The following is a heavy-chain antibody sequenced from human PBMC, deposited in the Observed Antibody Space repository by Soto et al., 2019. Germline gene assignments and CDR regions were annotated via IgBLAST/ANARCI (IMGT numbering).Heavy chain of an antibody. D-gene: IGHD3-22*01. CDR3: ARDYYDSSGYYPYV. Sequence: PGGSLRLSCAASGFTFSNYAMSWVRQARGKGLEWVAVVCYDGTSRYYADSVKGRFTSSRDNSKNTLYLQMNSLRAEDTAVYYCARDYYDSSGYYPYVWGQGTTVTVSS. J-gene: IGHJ6*02. V-gene: IGHV3-33*08. CDR1: GFTFSNYA. CDR2: VCYDGTSR.